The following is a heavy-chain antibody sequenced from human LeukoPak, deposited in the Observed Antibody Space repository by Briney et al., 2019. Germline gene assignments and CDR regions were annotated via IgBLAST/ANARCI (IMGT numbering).Heavy chain of an antibody. CDR2: INSDNGAT. CDR3: AGDLKTYNWNDNGFGY. D-gene: IGHD1-1*01. V-gene: IGHV1-2*02. CDR1: GYTFTGYY. J-gene: IGHJ4*02. Sequence: ASVKVSCKASGYTFTGYYMHWVRQAPGQGLEWMGWINSDNGATNYAHNFQGRVTMTRDTSISTAYMDLSRLRSDDTAVYYCAGDLKTYNWNDNGFGYWGQGTLVTVSS.